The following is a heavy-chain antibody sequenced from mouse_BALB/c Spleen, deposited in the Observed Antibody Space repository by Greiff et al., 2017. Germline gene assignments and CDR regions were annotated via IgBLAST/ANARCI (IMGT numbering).Heavy chain of an antibody. V-gene: IGHV4-1*02. D-gene: IGHD2-14*01. CDR3: ARQDRYDGFAY. J-gene: IGHJ3*01. CDR2: INPDSSTI. Sequence: EVKVIESGGGLVQPGGSLKLSCAASGFDFSRYWMSWVRQAPGKGLEWIGEINPDSSTINYTPSLKDKFIISRDNAKNTLYLQMSKVRSEDTALYYCARQDRYDGFAYWGQGTLVTVSA. CDR1: GFDFSRYW.